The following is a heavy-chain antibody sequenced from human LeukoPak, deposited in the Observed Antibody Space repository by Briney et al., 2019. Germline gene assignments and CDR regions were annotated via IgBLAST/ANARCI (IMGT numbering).Heavy chain of an antibody. CDR3: ARERNYYESSGPHPDLITLYYYYYMDV. CDR1: GGSISSYY. D-gene: IGHD3-22*01. CDR2: SKNTGIT. Sequence: SETLSLTCTVSGGSISSYYWSWIRQPPGKGLEYIGYSKNTGITNDNPSLKSRVTISVDTSKNQFSLKLSSVTAADTAVYYCARERNYYESSGPHPDLITLYYYYYMDVWGKGTTVTISS. J-gene: IGHJ6*03. V-gene: IGHV4-59*12.